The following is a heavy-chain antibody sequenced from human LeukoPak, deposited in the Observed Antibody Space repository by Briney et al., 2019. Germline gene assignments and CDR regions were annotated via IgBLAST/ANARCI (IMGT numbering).Heavy chain of an antibody. J-gene: IGHJ3*02. V-gene: IGHV4-59*01. CDR1: GGSISSYY. Sequence: PSETLSLTCTVSGGSISSYYWSWIRKPPGKGLEWIGYIYYSGSTNYNPSLKSRVTISVDTSKNQFSLRLSSVTAADTAVYYCARVTVTANAFDIWGQGTMVTVSS. CDR2: IYYSGST. CDR3: ARVTVTANAFDI. D-gene: IGHD4-17*01.